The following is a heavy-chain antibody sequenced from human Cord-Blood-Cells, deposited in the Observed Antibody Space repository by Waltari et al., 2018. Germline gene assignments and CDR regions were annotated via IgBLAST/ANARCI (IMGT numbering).Heavy chain of an antibody. CDR3: ALGDHFDY. CDR1: GFTFSSYW. V-gene: IGHV3-7*05. J-gene: IGHJ4*02. D-gene: IGHD3-16*01. Sequence: EVQLVESGGGLVQPGGPLRLSCAAAGFTFSSYWRSWVRQGPGKGLEWVAKIKQDGSEKYYVDSVKGRFTISRDNAKNSLYLQMNSLRAEDTAVYYCALGDHFDYWGQGTLVTVSS. CDR2: IKQDGSEK.